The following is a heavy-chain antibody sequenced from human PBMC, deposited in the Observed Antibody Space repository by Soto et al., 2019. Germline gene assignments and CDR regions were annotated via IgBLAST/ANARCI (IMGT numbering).Heavy chain of an antibody. CDR2: IRSKAYGGTT. D-gene: IGHD5-12*01. Sequence: PGGSLRLSCTASGFTFGDYAMSWFRQAPGKGLEWVGFIRSKAYGGTTEYAASVKGRFTTSRDDSKSIAYLQMNSLKTEDTAFYYCTRGKPVAIPYNWFDPWGQGTLVTVSS. CDR3: TRGKPVAIPYNWFDP. V-gene: IGHV3-49*03. J-gene: IGHJ5*02. CDR1: GFTFGDYA.